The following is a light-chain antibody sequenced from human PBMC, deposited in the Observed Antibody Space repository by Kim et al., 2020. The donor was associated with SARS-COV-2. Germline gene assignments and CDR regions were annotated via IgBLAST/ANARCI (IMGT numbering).Light chain of an antibody. CDR1: KLGDKY. CDR2: QDS. V-gene: IGLV3-1*01. Sequence: SYELTQPPSVSVSPGQTASITCSGDKLGDKYACWYQQKPGQSPVLVIYQDSTRPSGIPERFSGSNSGNTATLTISGTQAMDEADYYCQAWDSSTKVFGTGTKVTVL. CDR3: QAWDSSTKV. J-gene: IGLJ1*01.